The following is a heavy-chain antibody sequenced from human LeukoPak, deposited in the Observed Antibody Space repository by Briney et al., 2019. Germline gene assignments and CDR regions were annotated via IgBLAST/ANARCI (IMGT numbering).Heavy chain of an antibody. Sequence: SETLSLTCAVYGGSFSGYYWSWIRQPPGKGLEWIGEINHSGSTNYNPSLKSRVTISVDTSKNQFSLKLSSVTAADTAVYYCAGYFGYYFDYWGQGTLVTVSS. D-gene: IGHD3-22*01. CDR3: AGYFGYYFDY. CDR1: GGSFSGYY. V-gene: IGHV4-34*01. J-gene: IGHJ4*02. CDR2: INHSGST.